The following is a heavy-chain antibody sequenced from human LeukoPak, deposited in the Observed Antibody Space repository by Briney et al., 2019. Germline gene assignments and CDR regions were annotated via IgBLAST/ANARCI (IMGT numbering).Heavy chain of an antibody. D-gene: IGHD2-2*01. J-gene: IGHJ6*03. CDR2: IKQDGSEK. CDR3: ARDRCSSCIDYYYYMDV. CDR1: GFTFSSYW. V-gene: IGHV3-7*01. Sequence: QTGGSLRLSCAASGFTFSSYWMSWVRRAPGKGLEWVANIKQDGSEKYYVDSVKGRFTISRDNAKNSLYLQMNSLRAEDTAVYYCARDRCSSCIDYYYYMDVWGKGTTVTVSS.